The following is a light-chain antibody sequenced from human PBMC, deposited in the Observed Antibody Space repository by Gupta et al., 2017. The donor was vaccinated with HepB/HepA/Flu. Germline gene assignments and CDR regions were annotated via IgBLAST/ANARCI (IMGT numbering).Light chain of an antibody. CDR1: NTNIGARYD. Sequence: QSVLTQPASVSRVPGQTVTIPCAGTNTNIGARYDVHWYQQYPGTAPKLLIFENTKRPSGVPDRFSGSKSGTSAALTISGLQPEDEADFYCQSYDSSRSDWVFGGGTKLTVL. CDR3: QSYDSSRSDWV. CDR2: ENT. V-gene: IGLV1-40*01. J-gene: IGLJ3*02.